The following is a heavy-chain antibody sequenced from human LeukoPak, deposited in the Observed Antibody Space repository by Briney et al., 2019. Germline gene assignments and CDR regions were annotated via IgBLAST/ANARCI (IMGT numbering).Heavy chain of an antibody. CDR1: GGSFSGYY. D-gene: IGHD1-26*01. V-gene: IGHV4-34*01. CDR3: ARGAQWELDMVYMDV. CDR2: INHSGST. Sequence: SETLSLTCAVYGGSFSGYYWSWIRQPPGKGLEWIGEINHSGSTNYNPSPKSRVTLSVDTSKNQFSLKLSSVTAADTAVYYCARGAQWELDMVYMDVWGKGTTVTVSS. J-gene: IGHJ6*03.